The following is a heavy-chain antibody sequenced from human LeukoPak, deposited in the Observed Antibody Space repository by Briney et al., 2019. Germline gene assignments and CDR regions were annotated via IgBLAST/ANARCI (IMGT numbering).Heavy chain of an antibody. Sequence: SETLALTCTVSGGSTRSYYWRWIRQPPGKGLEWIGYIYDSGSTNYNLSLKSRVTISVDTSKNQFSLKLTSVTAADTAVYYCTKGGRRDILTYWGQGILVTVSP. V-gene: IGHV4-59*01. CDR2: IYDSGST. D-gene: IGHD3-9*01. CDR1: GGSTRSYY. CDR3: TKGGRRDILTY. J-gene: IGHJ1*01.